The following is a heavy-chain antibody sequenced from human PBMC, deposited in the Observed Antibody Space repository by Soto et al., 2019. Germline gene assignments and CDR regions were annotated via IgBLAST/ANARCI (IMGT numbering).Heavy chain of an antibody. CDR1: GGTFSSYA. Sequence: SVKVSYKASGGTFSSYAISWVRQAPGQGLEWMGGIIPIFGTANYAQKFQGRVTITADESTSTAYMELSSLRSEDTAVYYCAIHLDAVGATAYYYYGMDVWGQGTTVTVSS. D-gene: IGHD1-26*01. CDR3: AIHLDAVGATAYYYYGMDV. V-gene: IGHV1-69*13. J-gene: IGHJ6*02. CDR2: IIPIFGTA.